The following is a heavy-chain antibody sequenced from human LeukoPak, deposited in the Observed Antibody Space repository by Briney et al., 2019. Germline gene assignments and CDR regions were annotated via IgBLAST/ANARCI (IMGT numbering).Heavy chain of an antibody. CDR2: MYYSGSA. V-gene: IGHV4-59*08. Sequence: SETLSLTCTVSGGSITDYYWSWIRHSSGKGLEWIGYMYYSGSAYYSPSLKTRVTISVDTFKNQFSLKLTSVTAADTAVYYCARSTFSSNWNLWGQGTLVTVSS. CDR3: ARSTFSSNWNL. J-gene: IGHJ4*02. CDR1: GGSITDYY. D-gene: IGHD6-13*01.